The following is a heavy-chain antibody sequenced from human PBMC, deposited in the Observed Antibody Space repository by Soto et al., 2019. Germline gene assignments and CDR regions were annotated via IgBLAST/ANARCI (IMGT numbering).Heavy chain of an antibody. CDR1: GFTFSSYA. V-gene: IGHV3-23*01. CDR2: ISGSGGST. Sequence: PGGSLRLSCAASGFTFSSYAMSWVRQAPGKGLEWVSAISGSGGSTYYADSVKGRFTISRDNSKNTLYLQMNSLRAEDTAVYYCAKLPTIAARIINWFDPWGQGTLVTVSS. J-gene: IGHJ5*02. CDR3: AKLPTIAARIINWFDP. D-gene: IGHD6-6*01.